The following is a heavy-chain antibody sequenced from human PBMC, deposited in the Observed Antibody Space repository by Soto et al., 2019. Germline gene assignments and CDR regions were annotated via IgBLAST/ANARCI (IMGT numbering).Heavy chain of an antibody. CDR2: VSAYNDNT. CDR1: GYTFTSDG. CDR3: ARGAPRTLFLEWFRGRSARETWFDP. V-gene: IGHV1-18*01. D-gene: IGHD3-3*01. J-gene: IGHJ5*02. Sequence: ASGKGSCKASGYTFTSDGISWGRQAPGQGLEWMGWVSAYNDNTNDAQRLRGRVTMTTDTSTSTAYMELRSLRSDDTAVYYCARGAPRTLFLEWFRGRSARETWFDPWGQGPLVNVSS.